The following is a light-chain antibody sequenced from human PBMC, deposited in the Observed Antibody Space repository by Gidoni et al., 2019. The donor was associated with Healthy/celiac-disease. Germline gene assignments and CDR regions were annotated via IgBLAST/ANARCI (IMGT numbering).Light chain of an antibody. V-gene: IGKV3-11*01. CDR2: DAS. CDR3: QQRSNWPT. J-gene: IGKJ2*01. Sequence: EIVLTQSPATLSLSPGERATLSCRASQSVSSYLAWYQQKPGQAPRLLIYDASNRATGITARCSGSGSGTDFTLTISSLEPEDFAVYYCQQRSNWPTFGQGTKLEIK. CDR1: QSVSSY.